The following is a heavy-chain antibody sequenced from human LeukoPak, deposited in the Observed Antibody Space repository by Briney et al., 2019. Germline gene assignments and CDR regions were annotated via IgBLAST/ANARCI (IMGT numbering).Heavy chain of an antibody. Sequence: GASVKVSCKASGYTFTSYGISWVRQAPGQGLEWMGWISAYNGNTNYAQKLQGRVTMTTDTSTSTVYMELRSLRSDDTAVYYCARDPVLRFLEWSPRYMDVWGKGTTVTVSS. CDR1: GYTFTSYG. CDR3: ARDPVLRFLEWSPRYMDV. CDR2: ISAYNGNT. D-gene: IGHD3-3*01. V-gene: IGHV1-18*01. J-gene: IGHJ6*03.